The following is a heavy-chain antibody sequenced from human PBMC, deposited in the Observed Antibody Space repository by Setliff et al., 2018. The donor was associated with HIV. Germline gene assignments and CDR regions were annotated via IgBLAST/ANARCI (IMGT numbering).Heavy chain of an antibody. V-gene: IGHV4-39*01. CDR1: GDSISSGSYY. Sequence: SETLSLTCIVSGDSISSGSYYWGWVRQPPGKGLGFIGIIHYTGTTYYSPSLRIRATISVDTSKIQFSLRLNSVPAADTAVYYCARRRGDFNPYFDSWGQGNLVTVSS. CDR2: IHYTGTT. J-gene: IGHJ4*02. D-gene: IGHD3-16*01. CDR3: ARRRGDFNPYFDS.